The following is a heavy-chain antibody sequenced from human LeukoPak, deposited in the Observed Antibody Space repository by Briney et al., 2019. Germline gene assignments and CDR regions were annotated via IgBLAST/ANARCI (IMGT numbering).Heavy chain of an antibody. CDR1: GGSISSYY. V-gene: IGHV4-59*01. J-gene: IGHJ4*02. CDR3: ARGVYIAAAQYGF. CDR2: IYYSGAT. D-gene: IGHD6-13*01. Sequence: SETLSLTCTVSGGSISSYYWNWIRQPPGKGLEWIGYIYYSGATNYNPSLKSRVTISVDTSKNQFSLKLSSVTAADTAVYYCARGVYIAAAQYGFWGQGTLVTVSS.